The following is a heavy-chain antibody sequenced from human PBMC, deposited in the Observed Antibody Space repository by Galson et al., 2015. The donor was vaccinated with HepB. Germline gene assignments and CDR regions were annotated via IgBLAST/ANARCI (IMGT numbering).Heavy chain of an antibody. J-gene: IGHJ4*02. D-gene: IGHD3-10*01. CDR3: ARGVLLWDGPDY. CDR2: INPSGGST. CDR1: GYKFTSYY. V-gene: IGHV1-46*01. Sequence: SVKVSRKASGYKFTSYYMHWVRQAPGQGLEWMGIINPSGGSTDYAQKFRGRLTMTRDTSTSTVFMELSSLRSEDTAVYHCARGVLLWDGPDYWGQGTLVTVSS.